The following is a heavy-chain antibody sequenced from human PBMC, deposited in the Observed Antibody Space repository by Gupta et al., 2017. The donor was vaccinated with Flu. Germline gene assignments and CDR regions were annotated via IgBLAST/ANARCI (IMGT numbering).Heavy chain of an antibody. J-gene: IGHJ4*02. CDR1: GFTSGDDL. V-gene: IGHV3-49*04. Sequence: EVQLVESGGGLIQPGRSLTLSCTASGFTSGDDLMSWVRQAPGKGLESVAYIRSRGNGGTIEYAASRRGRFTISGDDSKSIVYLQMNSLETEDTAGYYCTRDGVRCRGGSCYADWGQGTLVTGSS. D-gene: IGHD2-15*01. CDR3: TRDGVRCRGGSCYAD. CDR2: IRSRGNGGTI.